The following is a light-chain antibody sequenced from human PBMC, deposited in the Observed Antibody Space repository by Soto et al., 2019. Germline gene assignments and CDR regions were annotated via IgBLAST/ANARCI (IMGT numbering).Light chain of an antibody. CDR2: NTY. J-gene: IGLJ7*01. Sequence: QTVVTQEPSFSVSPGGTVTLTCGLSSGSVSTDDYPGWYQQTPGQAPRALIYNTYTRSSGVPDRFSGSIVGNKAALTITGAHADDESDYYCVLYMGRGIWVFGGGTQLTVL. CDR1: SGSVSTDDY. CDR3: VLYMGRGIWV. V-gene: IGLV8-61*01.